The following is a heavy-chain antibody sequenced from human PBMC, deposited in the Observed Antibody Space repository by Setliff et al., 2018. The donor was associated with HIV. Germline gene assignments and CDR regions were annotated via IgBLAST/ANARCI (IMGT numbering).Heavy chain of an antibody. CDR2: IIPVFGTA. CDR3: AKEVATTYYYRYMDV. J-gene: IGHJ6*03. V-gene: IGHV1-69*06. D-gene: IGHD5-12*01. CDR1: GGTFSDSA. Sequence: SVKVSCKASGGTFSDSAINWVRQAPGPGLEWMGRIIPVFGTANYAPKFPDRVTITADKSTSTAYLELSSLRSDDTAVYYCAKEVATTYYYRYMDVGG.